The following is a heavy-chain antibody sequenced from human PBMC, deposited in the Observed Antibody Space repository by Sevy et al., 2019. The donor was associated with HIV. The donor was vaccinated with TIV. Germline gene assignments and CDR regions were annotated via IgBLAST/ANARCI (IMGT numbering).Heavy chain of an antibody. CDR1: GYTFTGYY. J-gene: IGHJ4*02. CDR3: ARINKIVATIGGFDY. V-gene: IGHV1-2*06. CDR2: INPNSGGT. D-gene: IGHD5-12*01. Sequence: ASVKVSCKASGYTFTGYYMHWVRQAPGQGLEWMGRINPNSGGTNYAQKFQGRVTMTRDTSISTAYMELSRLRSDDTAVYYCARINKIVATIGGFDYWGQGTLFTVSS.